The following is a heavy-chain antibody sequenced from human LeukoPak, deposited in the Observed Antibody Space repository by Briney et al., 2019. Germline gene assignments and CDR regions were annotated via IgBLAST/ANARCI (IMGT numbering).Heavy chain of an antibody. Sequence: GGSLRLSCAASGFTFSDYAMSWVRQVPGKGLEWVSAIRGTGGITYYAESVKGRFTISRDNSKNTLYLQMNSLRVEDTAAYYCAKESGYAPPGWFDPWGQGTLVTVSS. CDR3: AKESGYAPPGWFDP. D-gene: IGHD2-2*01. J-gene: IGHJ5*02. V-gene: IGHV3-23*01. CDR2: IRGTGGIT. CDR1: GFTFSDYA.